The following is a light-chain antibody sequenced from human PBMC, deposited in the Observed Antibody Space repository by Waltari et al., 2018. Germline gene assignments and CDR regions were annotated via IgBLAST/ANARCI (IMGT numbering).Light chain of an antibody. CDR3: QQYGSSPPYT. Sequence: EIVLTQSPGTLSLSPGERATLSCRASQGVSSSHLAWYQQKPGQAPRLLIYGASSRATGIPDRFSGSGSGTDFTLTISRLEPEDFAVYYCQQYGSSPPYTFGQGTKLEIK. CDR2: GAS. CDR1: QGVSSSH. J-gene: IGKJ2*01. V-gene: IGKV3-20*01.